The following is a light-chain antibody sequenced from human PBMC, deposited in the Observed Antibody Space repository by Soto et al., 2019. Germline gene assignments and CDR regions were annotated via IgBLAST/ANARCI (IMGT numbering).Light chain of an antibody. CDR3: QQRSNWLFT. V-gene: IGKV3-11*01. CDR1: QSVSNY. J-gene: IGKJ3*01. Sequence: EIVLTQSPATLSLSPGERATLSCRASQSVSNYLAWYQHKPGQAPRLLIYDASNRATGIPARFSGSASGTDFTLTISSLEPEDFAVYYCQQRSNWLFTFGPGTKVDIK. CDR2: DAS.